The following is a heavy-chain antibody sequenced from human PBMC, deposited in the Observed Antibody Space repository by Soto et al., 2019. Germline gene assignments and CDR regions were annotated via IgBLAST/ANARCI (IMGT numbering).Heavy chain of an antibody. V-gene: IGHV3-33*01. CDR3: ARAERNSSSWFHYYYYYMDV. CDR2: IWYDGSNK. CDR1: GFTFSSYG. D-gene: IGHD6-13*01. Sequence: ESGGGVVQPGRSLRLSCAASGFTFSSYGMHWVRQAPGKGLEWVAVIWYDGSNKYYADSVKGRFTISRDNSKNTLYLQMNSLRAEDTAVYYCARAERNSSSWFHYYYYYMDVWGKGTTVTVSS. J-gene: IGHJ6*03.